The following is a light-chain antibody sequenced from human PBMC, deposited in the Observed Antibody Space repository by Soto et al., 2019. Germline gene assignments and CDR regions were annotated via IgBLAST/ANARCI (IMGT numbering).Light chain of an antibody. Sequence: EIVLTQSPATLSLSPGERATLSCRASQSVRRYLAWYQQKPGQAPRLLIYDASNRATDLPARFSGSGSGTDFTRTISSLEPEDFAVYYCQQRSHWPATFGGGTKVQIK. V-gene: IGKV3-11*01. CDR3: QQRSHWPAT. CDR1: QSVRRY. CDR2: DAS. J-gene: IGKJ4*01.